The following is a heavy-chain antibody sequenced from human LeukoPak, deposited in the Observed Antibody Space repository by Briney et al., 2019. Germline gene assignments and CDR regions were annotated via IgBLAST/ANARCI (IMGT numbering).Heavy chain of an antibody. Sequence: SETLSLTCTVSGYSISSGYYWGWIRQPPGKGLEWIGSIYHSGSTYYNPSLKSRVTISVDTSKNQFSLKLSSVTAADTAVYYCARDKNYGSGSYYNWFDPWGQGTLVTVSS. CDR2: IYHSGST. CDR1: GYSISSGYY. CDR3: ARDKNYGSGSYYNWFDP. D-gene: IGHD3-10*01. V-gene: IGHV4-38-2*02. J-gene: IGHJ5*02.